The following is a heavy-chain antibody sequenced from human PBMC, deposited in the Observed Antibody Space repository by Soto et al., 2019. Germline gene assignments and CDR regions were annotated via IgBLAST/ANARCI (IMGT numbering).Heavy chain of an antibody. CDR1: GYTFTSYD. CDR2: MNPNNGNT. D-gene: IGHD1-1*01. V-gene: IGHV1-8*01. Sequence: QVQLVQSGAEVKKPGASVKVSCKTSGYTFTSYDINWVRQAAGQGLEWMGWMNPNNGNTGYAQKFQGRVTMTRDTSISTAYLELSSLRSEDTAVYYCAKNPAKTVDFESWGQGCLVTVSS. J-gene: IGHJ4*02. CDR3: AKNPAKTVDFES.